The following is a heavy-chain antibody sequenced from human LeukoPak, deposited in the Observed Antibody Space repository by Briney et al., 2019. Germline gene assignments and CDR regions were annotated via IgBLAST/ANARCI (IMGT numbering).Heavy chain of an antibody. CDR3: ARGGNYYGSGRDYFDY. CDR2: INPNSGGT. Sequence: ASVKVSCKASGYTFTGYYMHWVRQAPGQGLEWMGWINPNSGGTSYAQKFQGRVTMTRDTSISTAYMELSSLRSDDTAMYYCARGGNYYGSGRDYFDYWGQGTLVTVSS. J-gene: IGHJ4*02. CDR1: GYTFTGYY. V-gene: IGHV1-2*02. D-gene: IGHD3-10*01.